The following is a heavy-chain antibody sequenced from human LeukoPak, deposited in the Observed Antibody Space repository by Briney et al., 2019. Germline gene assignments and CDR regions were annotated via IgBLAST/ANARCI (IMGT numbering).Heavy chain of an antibody. CDR2: INHSGST. J-gene: IGHJ5*02. D-gene: IGHD6-6*01. Sequence: SETLPLTCAVYGGSFSGYYWSWIRQPPGKGLEWIGEINHSGSTNYNPSLKSRVTISVDTSKNQFSLKLSSVTAADTAVYYCARGIAARLVWFDPWGQGTLVTVSS. CDR3: ARGIAARLVWFDP. V-gene: IGHV4-34*01. CDR1: GGSFSGYY.